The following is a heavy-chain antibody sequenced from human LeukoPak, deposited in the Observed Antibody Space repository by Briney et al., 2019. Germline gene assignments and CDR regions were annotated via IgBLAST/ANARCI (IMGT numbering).Heavy chain of an antibody. CDR3: AKDWGRGGYYGSGSHFDY. D-gene: IGHD3-10*01. Sequence: SGGSLRLSCAASGFTFDDYAMHWVRPAPGKGLEWVSGISWNSGSIGYADSVKGRFTISRDNAKNSLYLQMNSLRAEDTALYYCAKDWGRGGYYGSGSHFDYWGQGTLVTVSS. J-gene: IGHJ4*02. CDR2: ISWNSGSI. CDR1: GFTFDDYA. V-gene: IGHV3-9*01.